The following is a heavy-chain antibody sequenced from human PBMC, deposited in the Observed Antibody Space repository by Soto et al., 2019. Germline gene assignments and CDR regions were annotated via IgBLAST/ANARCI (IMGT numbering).Heavy chain of an antibody. CDR2: ISYNGNDK. V-gene: IGHV3-30*03. D-gene: IGHD6-13*01. J-gene: IGHJ4*02. Sequence: GGSLRLSCAASGFTFSSYGMHWVRQAPGKGLGWVAVISYNGNDKYHADSVKGLFTLSRYNSNITLYLQMNSLSPDATVVYHCATDANAAAAGHYFDYWGQGTLFTASS. CDR3: ATDANAAAAGHYFDY. CDR1: GFTFSSYG.